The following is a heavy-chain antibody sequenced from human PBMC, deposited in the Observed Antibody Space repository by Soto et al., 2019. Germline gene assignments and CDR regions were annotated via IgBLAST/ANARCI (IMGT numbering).Heavy chain of an antibody. V-gene: IGHV1-8*01. J-gene: IGHJ4*02. CDR2: LNHNSGDT. D-gene: IGHD4-17*01. CDR1: GYTFTSYD. Sequence: QVQLVQSGAEVKKPGASVKVSCKASGYTFTSYDITWVRQATGQGPEWMGWLNHNSGDTHNAQTLQGRVTMTRNTSISTAYMELSSLRSEDTAMYYCARWYGVNSGDYWGQGTLVTVSS. CDR3: ARWYGVNSGDY.